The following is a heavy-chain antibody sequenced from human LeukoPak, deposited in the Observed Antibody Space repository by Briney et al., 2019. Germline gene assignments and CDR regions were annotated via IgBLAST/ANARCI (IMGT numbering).Heavy chain of an antibody. CDR2: ISSSSSYI. D-gene: IGHD3-16*01. CDR1: GFTFSSYS. J-gene: IGHJ6*02. Sequence: PGGSLRLSCAVSGFTFSSYSMNWVRQAPGKGLEWVSSISSSSSYIYYADSVKGRFTISRDNAKNSLYLQMSNLRAEDTAVYFCARGGGLDVWGQGATVTVSS. CDR3: ARGGGLDV. V-gene: IGHV3-21*04.